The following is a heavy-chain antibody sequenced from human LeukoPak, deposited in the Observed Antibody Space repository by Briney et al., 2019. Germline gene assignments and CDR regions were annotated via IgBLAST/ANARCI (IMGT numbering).Heavy chain of an antibody. V-gene: IGHV1-18*01. D-gene: IGHD2-2*02. J-gene: IGHJ6*03. CDR2: MSAYNGNT. CDR3: ARDWSGGCSSTSCYTKSYYYYYYMDV. CDR1: GYTFTSYG. Sequence: ASVKVSCKASGYTFTSYGISWVRQAPGQGLEWMGWMSAYNGNTNYAQKLQGRVTMTTDTSTSTAYMELRSLRSDDTAVYYCARDWSGGCSSTSCYTKSYYYYYYMDVWGKGTTVTVSS.